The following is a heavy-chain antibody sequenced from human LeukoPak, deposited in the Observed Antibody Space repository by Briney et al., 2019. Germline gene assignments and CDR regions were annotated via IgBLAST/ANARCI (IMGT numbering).Heavy chain of an antibody. CDR1: GYSFTGYY. V-gene: IGHV1-2*02. J-gene: IGHJ6*02. CDR3: ARERTTVVTLDYYYGMDV. CDR2: INPNSGGT. Sequence: ASVKVSCKAPGYSFTGYYIHWVRQAPGQGLEWMGWINPNSGGTKYAQKFQGRLTMTRDTSISTANMELSRLRSDDTAVYYCARERTTVVTLDYYYGMDVWGQGTTVTVSS. D-gene: IGHD4-23*01.